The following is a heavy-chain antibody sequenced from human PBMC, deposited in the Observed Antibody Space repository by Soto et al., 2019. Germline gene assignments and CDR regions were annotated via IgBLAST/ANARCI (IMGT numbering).Heavy chain of an antibody. CDR3: ARGDFWSGYYPY. J-gene: IGHJ4*02. Sequence: SETLSLTCTVSGGSISSYYWSWIRQPPGKGLEWIGYIYYSGSTDYNPSLKSRVTISVDTSKNQFSLKLSSVTAADTAVYYCARGDFWSGYYPYWGQGTLVTVSS. CDR2: IYYSGST. CDR1: GGSISSYY. V-gene: IGHV4-59*01. D-gene: IGHD3-3*01.